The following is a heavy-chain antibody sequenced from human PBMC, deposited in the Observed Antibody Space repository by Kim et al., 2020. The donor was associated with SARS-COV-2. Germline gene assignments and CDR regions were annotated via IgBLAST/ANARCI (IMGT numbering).Heavy chain of an antibody. CDR3: ARAPSGYYFYYYYYMDV. CDR2: IYYSGST. CDR1: GGSISSYY. Sequence: SETLSLTCTVSGGSISSYYWSWIRQPPGKGLEWIGYIYYSGSTNYNPSLKSRVTISVDTSKNQFSLKLSSVTAADTAVYYCARAPSGYYFYYYYYMDVWG. D-gene: IGHD3-3*01. V-gene: IGHV4-59*01. J-gene: IGHJ6*03.